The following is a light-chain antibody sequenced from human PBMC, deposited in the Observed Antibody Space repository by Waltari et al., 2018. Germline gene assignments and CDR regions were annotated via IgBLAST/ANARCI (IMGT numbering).Light chain of an antibody. CDR2: YAS. Sequence: EIVLTQSPDWQSVTANEKVTITCRASQSIGSRLHWYQQKPDQPPKILIKYASQSVTGVPARFSGSGSGTDFTLTINSLEAEDAAAYYCHQNYTLPYTFGQGTKLEIK. J-gene: IGKJ2*01. CDR3: HQNYTLPYT. CDR1: QSIGSR. V-gene: IGKV6D-21*02.